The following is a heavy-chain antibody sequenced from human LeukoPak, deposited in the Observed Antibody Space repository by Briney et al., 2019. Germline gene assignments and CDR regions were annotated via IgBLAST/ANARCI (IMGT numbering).Heavy chain of an antibody. D-gene: IGHD3-10*01. CDR1: GGSISSGGYS. J-gene: IGHJ4*02. CDR3: ARAGDYGSGSYYLDY. Sequence: PSQTLSLTCAVSGGSISSGGYSWSWIRQPPGKGLEWIGYIYHSGSTYYNPSLKSRVTISVDRSKNQFSLKLSSVTAADTAVYYCARAGDYGSGSYYLDYWGQGTLVTVSS. V-gene: IGHV4-30-2*01. CDR2: IYHSGST.